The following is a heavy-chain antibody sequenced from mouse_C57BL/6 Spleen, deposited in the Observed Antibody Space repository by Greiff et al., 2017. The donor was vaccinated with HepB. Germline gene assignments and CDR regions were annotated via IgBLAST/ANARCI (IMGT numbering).Heavy chain of an antibody. CDR3: TTLYYYGSSYGFAY. V-gene: IGHV14-4*01. CDR1: GFNIKDDY. Sequence: VQLQQSGAELVRPGASVKLSCTASGFNIKDDYMHWVKQRPEQGLEWIGWIDPENGDTEYASKFQGKATITADTSSKTAYLQLSSLTSEDTAVYYCTTLYYYGSSYGFAYWGQGTLVTVSA. CDR2: IDPENGDT. D-gene: IGHD1-1*01. J-gene: IGHJ3*01.